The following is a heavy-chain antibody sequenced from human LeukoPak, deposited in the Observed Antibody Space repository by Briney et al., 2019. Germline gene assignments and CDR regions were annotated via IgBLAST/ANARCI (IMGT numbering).Heavy chain of an antibody. D-gene: IGHD2-21*02. CDR2: IWYDGSNK. V-gene: IGHV3-33*01. CDR3: ARGGNIVVVTAIGPPDY. J-gene: IGHJ4*02. CDR1: GFTFSSYG. Sequence: PGRSLRLSCAASGFTFSSYGMHWVRQAPGKGLEWVAVIWYDGSNKYYADSVKGRFTISRDNSKNTLYLQMNSLRAEDTAVYYCARGGNIVVVTAIGPPDYWGQGTLVTVSS.